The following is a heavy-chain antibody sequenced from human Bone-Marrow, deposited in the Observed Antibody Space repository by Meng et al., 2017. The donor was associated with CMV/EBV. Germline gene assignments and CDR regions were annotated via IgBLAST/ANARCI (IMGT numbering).Heavy chain of an antibody. CDR2: INHSGRT. J-gene: IGHJ6*01. CDR3: ASSLAGDLGEAYYYYAMDV. V-gene: IGHV4-34*01. CDR1: GGSFRAYY. Sequence: SETLSLTCAVFGGSFRAYYGSWIRQPPGKGLEWVGEINHSGRTNYSPSLKSRVTISVDASQKQFSLRLNSVTAADTAVYYCASSLAGDLGEAYYYYAMDVWGQGTTVTGSS. D-gene: IGHD7-27*01.